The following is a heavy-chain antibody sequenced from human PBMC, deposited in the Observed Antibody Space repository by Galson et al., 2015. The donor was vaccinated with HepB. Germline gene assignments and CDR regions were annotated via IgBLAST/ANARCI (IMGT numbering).Heavy chain of an antibody. J-gene: IGHJ4*02. D-gene: IGHD1-26*01. CDR2: IIPIFGTA. V-gene: IGHV1-69*13. CDR3: ARDSNVGATMGAY. Sequence: SVKVSCKASGGTFSSYAISWVRQAPGQGLEWMGGIIPIFGTANYAQKFQGRVTITADESTSTAYMELSSLRSEDTAVYYCARDSNVGATMGAYWGQGTLVTVSS. CDR1: GGTFSSYA.